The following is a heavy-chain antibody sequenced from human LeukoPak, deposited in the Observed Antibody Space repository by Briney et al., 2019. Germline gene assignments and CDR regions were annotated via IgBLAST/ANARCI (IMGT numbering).Heavy chain of an antibody. CDR1: GGSIGSYY. CDR3: AGVIIAWRYYYYMDV. V-gene: IGHV4-59*01. D-gene: IGHD3-16*02. CDR2: IYYSGST. Sequence: SETLSLTCTVSGGSIGSYYWSWIRQPRGKGLEWIGYIYYSGSTNYNPSLKSRVTISVDTSKNQFSLKLSSVTAADTAVYYCAGVIIAWRYYYYMDVWGKGTTVTVSS. J-gene: IGHJ6*03.